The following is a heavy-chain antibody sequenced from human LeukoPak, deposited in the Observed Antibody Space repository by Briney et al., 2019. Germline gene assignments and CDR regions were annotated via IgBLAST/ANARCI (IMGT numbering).Heavy chain of an antibody. CDR3: AREPYGSGSYFSDY. CDR2: INPNSGGT. D-gene: IGHD3-10*01. J-gene: IGHJ4*02. V-gene: IGHV1-2*02. Sequence: GASVKVSCKASGYTFNGYYMHWVRQAPGQGLERMGWINPNSGGTNYAQKIQGRVTMTRDTSISTAYMELSRLRSDDTAVYYCAREPYGSGSYFSDYWGQGTLVTVSS. CDR1: GYTFNGYY.